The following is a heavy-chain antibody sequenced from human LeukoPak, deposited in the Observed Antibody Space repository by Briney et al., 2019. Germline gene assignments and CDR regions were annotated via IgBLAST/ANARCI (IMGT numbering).Heavy chain of an antibody. Sequence: KGLEWVSSISSSSSYIYYADSVKGRFTISRDNAKNSLYLQMNSLRAEDTAVYYCARDMALYWGQGTLVTVSS. D-gene: IGHD5-24*01. CDR2: ISSSSSYI. J-gene: IGHJ4*02. CDR3: ARDMALY. V-gene: IGHV3-21*01.